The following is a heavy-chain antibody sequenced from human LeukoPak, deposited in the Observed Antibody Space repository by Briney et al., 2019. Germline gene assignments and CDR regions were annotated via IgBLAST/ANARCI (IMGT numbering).Heavy chain of an antibody. V-gene: IGHV5-51*01. CDR1: GCSFTNYC. CDR2: IYPGDSDT. J-gene: IGHJ4*02. D-gene: IGHD5-12*01. Sequence: GESLKISCKGSGCSFTNYCIGWVRQMPGEGLDWMGIIYPGDSDTRYSPSFQGKVTISADKSIRPACLHCSSLKASATAIYYCARHEMYSGYDYPDYWGEGTLVTVSS. CDR3: ARHEMYSGYDYPDY.